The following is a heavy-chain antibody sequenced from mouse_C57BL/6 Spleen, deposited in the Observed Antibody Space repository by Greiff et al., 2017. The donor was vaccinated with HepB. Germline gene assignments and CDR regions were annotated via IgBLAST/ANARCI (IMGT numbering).Heavy chain of an antibody. Sequence: QVQLKQSGAELVRPGASVTLSCKASGYTFTDYEMHWVKQTPVHGLEWIGAIDPETGGTAYNQKFKGKAILTADKSSSTAYMELRSLTSEDSAVYYCTRAFGYYGSSSFAYWGQGTLVTVSA. CDR2: IDPETGGT. CDR3: TRAFGYYGSSSFAY. J-gene: IGHJ3*01. V-gene: IGHV1-15*01. D-gene: IGHD1-1*01. CDR1: GYTFTDYE.